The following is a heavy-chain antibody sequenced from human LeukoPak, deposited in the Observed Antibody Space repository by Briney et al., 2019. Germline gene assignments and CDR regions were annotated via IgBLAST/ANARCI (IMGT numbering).Heavy chain of an antibody. CDR2: INHSGST. D-gene: IGHD4-17*01. Sequence: KPSETLSLTCAVYGGSFSGYYWSWIRQPPGKGLEWIGEINHSGSTNYNPSLKSRVTISVDTSKNQFSLKLSSVTAADTAVYYCARGPRYGDYGRYFDLWGRSTLVSVSS. V-gene: IGHV4-34*01. CDR1: GGSFSGYY. J-gene: IGHJ2*01. CDR3: ARGPRYGDYGRYFDL.